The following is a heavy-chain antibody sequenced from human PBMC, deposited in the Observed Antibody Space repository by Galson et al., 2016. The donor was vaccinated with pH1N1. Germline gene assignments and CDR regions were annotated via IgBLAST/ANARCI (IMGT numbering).Heavy chain of an antibody. CDR3: ARGTIDSAGSGNYYSNYYYGMDV. CDR2: IYTSGST. Sequence: TLSLTCTVSGDSMTSGFYYWTWIRQPAGEGLEYIGYIYTSGSTNYNPSLKSRLIISVDTSKNQVSLKLSSVTAADTAIYYCARGTIDSAGSGNYYSNYYYGMDVWGQGTTVTVSS. J-gene: IGHJ6*02. V-gene: IGHV4-61*09. CDR1: GDSMTSGFYY. D-gene: IGHD3-10*01.